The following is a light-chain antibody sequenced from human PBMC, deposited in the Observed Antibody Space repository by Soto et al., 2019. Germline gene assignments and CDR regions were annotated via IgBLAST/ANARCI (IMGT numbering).Light chain of an antibody. V-gene: IGKV1-5*03. J-gene: IGKJ1*01. CDR3: QQYNSLWT. CDR2: KAS. Sequence: DIQMTQSPSTLSASVGDRVTITCRASQSISSWLAWYQQKPGKAPKLLIYKASSLESGVPSRFSGCGSGTEFTLTISSLHPDDFATYFCQQYNSLWTFGQGTKVEIK. CDR1: QSISSW.